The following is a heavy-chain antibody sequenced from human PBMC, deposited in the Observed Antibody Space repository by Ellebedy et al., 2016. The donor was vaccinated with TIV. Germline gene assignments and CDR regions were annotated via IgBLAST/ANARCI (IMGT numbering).Heavy chain of an antibody. CDR2: LYYTGST. Sequence: SETLSLTCAVSGGSLSDNYWTWIWQPPGKGLEWIGYLYYTGSTNYNPSLKSRLTISVNTPRNQFSLKLSSVTAADTAVYYCVSSASMDAFDLWGQGTMVTVSS. CDR3: VSSASMDAFDL. V-gene: IGHV4-59*01. CDR1: GGSLSDNY. J-gene: IGHJ3*01. D-gene: IGHD3-16*01.